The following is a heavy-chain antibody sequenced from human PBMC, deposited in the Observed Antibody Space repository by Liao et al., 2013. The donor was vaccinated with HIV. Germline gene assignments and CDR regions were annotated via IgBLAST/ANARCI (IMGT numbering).Heavy chain of an antibody. V-gene: IGHV4-4*07. CDR2: IYTGGST. J-gene: IGHJ6*03. Sequence: QVQLQESGPGLVKPSETLSLTCTVSGGSISSYYWSWIRQPAGKGLEWIGRIYTGGSTNYNPSLKSRVTMSVDTSKNQFSLKLSSVTAADTAVYYCARESGITMVRGRYYYYMDVWGKGTTVTVSS. D-gene: IGHD3-10*01. CDR3: ARESGITMVRGRYYYYMDV. CDR1: GGSISSYY.